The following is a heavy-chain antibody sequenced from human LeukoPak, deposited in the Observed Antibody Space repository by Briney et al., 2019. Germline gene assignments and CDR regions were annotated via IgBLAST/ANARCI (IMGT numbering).Heavy chain of an antibody. J-gene: IGHJ4*02. Sequence: SETLSLTCAVYGGSFSGYYWSWIRQPPGKGLEWIGEINHSGSTYYNPSLKSRVTISVDTSKNQFSLKLSSVTAADTAVYYCARKKNHYYHSNSQATSTFDYWGQGTLVTVSS. CDR2: INHSGST. CDR1: GGSFSGYY. D-gene: IGHD3-22*01. CDR3: ARKKNHYYHSNSQATSTFDY. V-gene: IGHV4-34*01.